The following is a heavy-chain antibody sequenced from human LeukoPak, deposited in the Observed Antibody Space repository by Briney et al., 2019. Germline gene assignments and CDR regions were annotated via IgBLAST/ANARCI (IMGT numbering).Heavy chain of an antibody. CDR3: ATLRITMVRGVNWVGNYFDY. CDR2: ISSSSSYI. V-gene: IGHV3-21*01. CDR1: GFTFSSYS. D-gene: IGHD3-10*01. Sequence: GGSLRLSCAASGFTFSSYSMNWVRQAPGKGLEWVSSISSSSSYIYYADSVKGRFTISRDNAKNSLYLQMNSLRAEDTAVYYCATLRITMVRGVNWVGNYFDYWGQGTLVTVSS. J-gene: IGHJ4*02.